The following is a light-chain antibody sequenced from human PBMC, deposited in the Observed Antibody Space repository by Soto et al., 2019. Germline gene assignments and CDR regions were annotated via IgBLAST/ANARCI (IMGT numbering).Light chain of an antibody. CDR1: QSLLHSNGYNY. Sequence: DIVRTQSSLSLPVTPGEPASISCRSSQSLLHSNGYNYLDWYLQKPGQSPQLLIYLGSHRASGGADRFSGSGSGTDFTLKISRVEAEDVGVYYCMQALQTPLTFGGGTKVDIK. CDR3: MQALQTPLT. CDR2: LGS. V-gene: IGKV2-28*01. J-gene: IGKJ4*01.